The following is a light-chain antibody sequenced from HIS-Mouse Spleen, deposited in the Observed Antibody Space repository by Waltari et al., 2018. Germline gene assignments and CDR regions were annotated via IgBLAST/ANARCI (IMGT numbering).Light chain of an antibody. CDR2: DAS. CDR1: NIGRKS. J-gene: IGLJ1*01. V-gene: IGLV3-21*02. Sequence: SYVLTQPPSVSVAPGQTARNTWWGNNIGRKSVHWYQQKPGQAPGLVVYDASDRPSGIPERFSGSNSGNTATLTISRVEAGDEADYYCQVWDSSSDRVFGTGTKVTVL. CDR3: QVWDSSSDRV.